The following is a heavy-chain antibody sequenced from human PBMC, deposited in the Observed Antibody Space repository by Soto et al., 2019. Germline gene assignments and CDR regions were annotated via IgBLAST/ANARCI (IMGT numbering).Heavy chain of an antibody. CDR2: IGTAGDT. D-gene: IGHD6-13*01. CDR1: GFTFSRYD. CDR3: TRGAAGFDP. J-gene: IGHJ5*02. V-gene: IGHV3-13*01. Sequence: GGSLRLSCAASGFTFSRYDFHWVRQATGKGLEWVSGIGTAGDTYYAGSVKGRFTISRENAKNSLYLQMNSLRAGDTAVYYCTRGAAGFDPWGQGTLVTVPS.